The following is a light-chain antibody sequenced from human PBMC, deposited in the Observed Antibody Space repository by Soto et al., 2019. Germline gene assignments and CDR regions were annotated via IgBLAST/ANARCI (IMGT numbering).Light chain of an antibody. CDR1: RSNIGAGYD. V-gene: IGLV1-40*01. CDR3: QSYDSSLLYV. J-gene: IGLJ1*01. Sequence: QSVLTQPPSVSGAPGQRVTISCTGSRSNIGAGYDVHWYQQLPGTAPKLLIYGNSNRPSGVPDRFSGSKSGTSASLAITGLQAEDEADYYCQSYDSSLLYVFGTGTKLTVL. CDR2: GNS.